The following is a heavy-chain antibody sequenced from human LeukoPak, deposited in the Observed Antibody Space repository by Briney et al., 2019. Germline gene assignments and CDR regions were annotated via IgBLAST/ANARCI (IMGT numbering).Heavy chain of an antibody. J-gene: IGHJ4*02. CDR3: ARGFSPRRLYIAAASYYFDY. CDR1: GGSLSGYY. CDR2: INHIGST. V-gene: IGHV4-34*01. Sequence: PSESLSLTRAVYGGSLSGYYWRWIRPPPGKGRVWIGEINHIGSTNYNPSLKSRVTISVDTSKNQFSLKLSSVTAADTAVYYCARGFSPRRLYIAAASYYFDYWGQGTLVTVSS. D-gene: IGHD6-13*01.